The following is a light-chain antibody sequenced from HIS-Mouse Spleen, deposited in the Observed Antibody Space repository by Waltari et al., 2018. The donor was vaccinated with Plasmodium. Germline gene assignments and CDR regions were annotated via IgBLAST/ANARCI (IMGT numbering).Light chain of an antibody. CDR3: QQSYSTPLFT. V-gene: IGKV1-39*01. CDR1: QSISSY. Sequence: DIQMTQSPSSLSASVGDRVTITCRASQSISSYLNWYQQKPRKATKLLIYAASSFQSGVPSRFSGSGSGTDFTLTISSLQPEDFATYYCQQSYSTPLFTFGPGTKVDIK. J-gene: IGKJ3*01. CDR2: AAS.